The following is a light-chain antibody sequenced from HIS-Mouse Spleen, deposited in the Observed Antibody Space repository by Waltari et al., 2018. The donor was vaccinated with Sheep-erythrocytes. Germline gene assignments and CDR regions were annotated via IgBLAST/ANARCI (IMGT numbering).Light chain of an antibody. J-gene: IGLJ1*01. V-gene: IGLV2-11*01. Sequence: QSALTQPRSVSGSPGQSVTISCTGTSSDVGGYTYVSWYQQHPGKAPKLMISDVSKRPSGVPDRCSGSKSGNTASLTISGLQAEDEADYYCCSYAGSYNHVFATGTKVTVL. CDR2: DVS. CDR1: SSDVGGYTY. CDR3: CSYAGSYNHV.